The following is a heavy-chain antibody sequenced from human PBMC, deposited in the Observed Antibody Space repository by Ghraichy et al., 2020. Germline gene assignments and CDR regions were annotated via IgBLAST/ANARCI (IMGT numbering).Heavy chain of an antibody. Sequence: GGSLRLSCAASGFTFSSYAMSWVRQAPGKGLEWVSAISGSGGSTYYADSVKGRFTISRDNSKNTLYLQMNSLRAEDTAVYYCAKDLGSSENFGVVITDVFDYWGQGTLVTVSS. V-gene: IGHV3-23*01. J-gene: IGHJ4*02. CDR2: ISGSGGST. CDR3: AKDLGSSENFGVVITDVFDY. D-gene: IGHD3-3*01. CDR1: GFTFSSYA.